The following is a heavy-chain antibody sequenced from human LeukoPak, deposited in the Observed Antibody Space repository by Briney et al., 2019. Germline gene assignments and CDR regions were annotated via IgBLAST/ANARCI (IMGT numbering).Heavy chain of an antibody. J-gene: IGHJ4*02. V-gene: IGHV3-30*18. D-gene: IGHD4-23*01. CDR1: GFTFSSYG. CDR3: AKRYGGNFDY. CDR2: ISYDGSNK. Sequence: PGRSLRLSCAASGFTFSSYGMHWVRQAPGKGLEWVAVISYDGSNKYYADSVKGRFTISRGNSKNTLYLQMNSLRAEDTAVYYCAKRYGGNFDYWGQGTLVTVSS.